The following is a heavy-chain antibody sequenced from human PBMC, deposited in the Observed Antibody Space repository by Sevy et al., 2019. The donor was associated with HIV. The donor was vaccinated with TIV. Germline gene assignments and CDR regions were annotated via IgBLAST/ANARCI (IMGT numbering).Heavy chain of an antibody. J-gene: IGHJ4*02. CDR1: GFTLSNYW. V-gene: IGHV3-7*01. Sequence: GGSLRLTCAASGFTLSNYWMSWVRQAPGKGLEWVANIKQDGSDKYYVDSVKGRFTISRDNAKNSLYLQMNSLRAEDTAVYYCARDLFSGSYYENYWGQGTLVTVSS. CDR3: ARDLFSGSYYENY. CDR2: IKQDGSDK. D-gene: IGHD1-26*01.